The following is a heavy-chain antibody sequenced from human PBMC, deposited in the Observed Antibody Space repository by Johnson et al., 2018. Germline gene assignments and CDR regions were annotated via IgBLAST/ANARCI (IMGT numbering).Heavy chain of an antibody. J-gene: IGHJ6*02. CDR2: IIPIFGTA. Sequence: VQLVQSGAEVKKPGSSVKVSCKASGGTFSSYAISWVRQAPGQGLEWMGGIIPIFGTANYAQKFQGRVTMTRDTSTSTVYMELSSLRSEDTAGYYCVYCSGVSRYAGYGMDVWGQGTTVAVSS. CDR3: VYCSGVSRYAGYGMDV. CDR1: GGTFSSYA. V-gene: IGHV1-69*05. D-gene: IGHD2-15*01.